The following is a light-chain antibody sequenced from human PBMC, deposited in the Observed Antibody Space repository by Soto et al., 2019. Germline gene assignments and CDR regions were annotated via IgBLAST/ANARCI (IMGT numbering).Light chain of an antibody. J-gene: IGLJ2*01. V-gene: IGLV1-40*01. CDR1: SSNIGAGYD. CDR2: GNS. CDR3: QSYDSSLSVVV. Sequence: QAVVTQPPSVSGASGQRVTISCTGSSSNIGAGYDVHWYQQLPGTAPKLLIYGNSNRPSGVPDRFSGSKSGTSASLAITGLQAEDEADYYCQSYDSSLSVVVFGGGTKLTVL.